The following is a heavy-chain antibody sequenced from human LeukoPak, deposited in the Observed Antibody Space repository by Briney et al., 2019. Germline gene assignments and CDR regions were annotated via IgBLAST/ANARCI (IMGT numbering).Heavy chain of an antibody. J-gene: IGHJ5*02. D-gene: IGHD6-19*01. CDR2: VSSSGNII. V-gene: IGHV3-48*03. CDR1: GFILSDYD. Sequence: GGSLRLSCAASGFILSDYDINWVRQAPGKGLEWVSYVSSSGNIIYYADSVKGRFTISRDNAKNSLYLQMSSLRADDTAVYYCARGQWQFDLWGQGTLVTVSS. CDR3: ARGQWQFDL.